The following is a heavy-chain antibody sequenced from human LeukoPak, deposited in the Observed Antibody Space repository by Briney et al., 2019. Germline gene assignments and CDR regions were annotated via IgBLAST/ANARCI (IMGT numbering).Heavy chain of an antibody. CDR1: GFTFSSYW. V-gene: IGHV3-7*03. J-gene: IGHJ4*02. Sequence: GGSLRLSCAASGFTFSSYWMSWVRQAPGKGLEWVANINQDGSEKYYVDYVKGRFTISRDNAKNSLFLQMNSLRAEDTAVYYCARDQYGYTANWGQGTLVTVSS. CDR2: INQDGSEK. D-gene: IGHD5-24*01. CDR3: ARDQYGYTAN.